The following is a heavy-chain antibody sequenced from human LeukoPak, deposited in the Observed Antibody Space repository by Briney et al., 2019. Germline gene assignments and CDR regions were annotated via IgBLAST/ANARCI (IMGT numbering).Heavy chain of an antibody. J-gene: IGHJ4*02. V-gene: IGHV3-30*04. CDR1: GFTFSSYA. CDR2: ISYDGSNK. Sequence: GGSLRLSCAASGFTFSSYAMHWVRQAPGKGLEWVAVISYDGSNKYYADSVKGRFTISRDNSKNTLYLQMNSLRAEDTAVYYCARDRSSGWYYFDYWGREPWSPSPQ. D-gene: IGHD6-19*01. CDR3: ARDRSSGWYYFDY.